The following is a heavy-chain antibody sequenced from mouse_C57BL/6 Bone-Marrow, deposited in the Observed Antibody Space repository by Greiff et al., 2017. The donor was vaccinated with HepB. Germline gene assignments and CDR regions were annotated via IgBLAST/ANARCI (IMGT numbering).Heavy chain of an antibody. CDR1: GYTFTDHT. Sequence: VKLMESDAELVKPGASVKISCKVSGYTFTDHTIHWMKQRPEQGLEWIGYIYPRDGSTKYNEKFKGKATLTADKSSSTAYMQLNSLTSEDSAVYFCAREEDYDYFFDYWGQGTTLTVSS. V-gene: IGHV1-78*01. J-gene: IGHJ2*01. D-gene: IGHD2-4*01. CDR3: AREEDYDYFFDY. CDR2: IYPRDGST.